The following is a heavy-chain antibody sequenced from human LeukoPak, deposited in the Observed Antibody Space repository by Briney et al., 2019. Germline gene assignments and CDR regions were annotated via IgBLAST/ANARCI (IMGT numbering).Heavy chain of an antibody. CDR3: ARNMGSGYYFAEGY. CDR1: GFTFSNYA. Sequence: GGSLRLSCGASGFTFSNYAMLWVRQAPGKGLDWVAFIRYDGNNKLYADSVKGRFTISRDNAKNSLYLQMSSLRAEDTAFYYCARNMGSGYYFAEGYWGQGILVTVSS. CDR2: IRYDGNNK. D-gene: IGHD3-22*01. V-gene: IGHV3-30*02. J-gene: IGHJ4*02.